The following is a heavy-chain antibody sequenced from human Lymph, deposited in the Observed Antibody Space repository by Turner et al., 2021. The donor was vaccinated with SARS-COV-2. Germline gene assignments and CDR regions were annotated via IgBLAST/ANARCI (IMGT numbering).Heavy chain of an antibody. CDR2: IIPILGIA. Sequence: QVQLVQTGAEVKKPGSSVKVSCKASGGIFSSYAINWVRQAPGQGLEWMGRIIPILGIANYAQKFQGRVTITADKSTSTAYMELSSLRSEDTAVYYCARGRLDSFGGGYYSWFDPWGQGTLVTVSS. V-gene: IGHV1-69*04. CDR3: ARGRLDSFGGGYYSWFDP. J-gene: IGHJ5*02. CDR1: GGIFSSYA. D-gene: IGHD1-26*01.